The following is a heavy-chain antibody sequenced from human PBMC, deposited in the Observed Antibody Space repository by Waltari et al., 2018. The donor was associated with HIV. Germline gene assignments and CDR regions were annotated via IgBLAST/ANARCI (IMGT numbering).Heavy chain of an antibody. D-gene: IGHD3-10*01. Sequence: EVQLVESGGNLVQPGGSLRLSCAVSGLTFTRSWMHWVRQAAGKGLAWVSRINSEVSIIRYADSVKGRFTISRDNAKNTLYLQMNSLRDEDTAVYYCAKEAGDRGYFQHWGQGTLVTVSS. J-gene: IGHJ1*01. V-gene: IGHV3-74*01. CDR2: INSEVSII. CDR3: AKEAGDRGYFQH. CDR1: GLTFTRSW.